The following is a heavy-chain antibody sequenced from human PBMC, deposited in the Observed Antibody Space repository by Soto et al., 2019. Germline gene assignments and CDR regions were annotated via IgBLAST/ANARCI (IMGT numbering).Heavy chain of an antibody. CDR1: GFTFDDYG. CDR2: INWNGGST. J-gene: IGHJ4*02. CDR3: ARYQLRTIAAAGTMGY. D-gene: IGHD6-13*01. Sequence: GSLRLSCAASGFTFDDYGMSWVRQAPGKGLEWVSGINWNGGSTGYADSVKGRFTISRDNAKNSLYLQMNSLRAEDTALYYCARYQLRTIAAAGTMGYWGQGTLVTVSS. V-gene: IGHV3-20*04.